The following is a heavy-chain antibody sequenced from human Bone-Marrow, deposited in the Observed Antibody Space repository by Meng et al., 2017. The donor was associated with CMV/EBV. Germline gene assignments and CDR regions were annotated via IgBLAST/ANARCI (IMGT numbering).Heavy chain of an antibody. CDR3: AATIFGVVMY. V-gene: IGHV1-69*10. J-gene: IGHJ4*02. D-gene: IGHD3-3*01. CDR2: IIPILGIA. CDR1: GYTFTDYY. Sequence: SVKVSCKASGYTFTDYYIHWVRQAPGQGLEWMGGIIPILGIANYAQKFQGRVTITADKSTSTAYMELSSLRSEDTAVYYCAATIFGVVMYWGQGTLVTISS.